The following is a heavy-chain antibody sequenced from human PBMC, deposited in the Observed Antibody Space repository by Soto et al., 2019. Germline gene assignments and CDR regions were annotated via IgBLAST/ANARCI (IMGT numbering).Heavy chain of an antibody. J-gene: IGHJ4*02. V-gene: IGHV3-23*01. CDR2: ISSGGTST. Sequence: PWGSLLLSCAASVFTFSNYEMNWVGPAAGKGLEWVSAISSGGTSTYYADSVRGRFTISRDNSKNTVYLQMNSLRAEDTAVYYCAKGRNSGSFYTDFEYWGQGTMVTVSS. CDR3: AKGRNSGSFYTDFEY. CDR1: VFTFSNYE. D-gene: IGHD3-10*01.